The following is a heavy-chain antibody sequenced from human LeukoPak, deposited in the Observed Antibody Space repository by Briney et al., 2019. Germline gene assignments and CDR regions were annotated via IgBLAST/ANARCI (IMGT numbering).Heavy chain of an antibody. CDR2: FGSAGDT. CDR3: AKAARKSGSYYKH. D-gene: IGHD1-26*01. J-gene: IGHJ4*02. Sequence: GGSLRLSCATSGFPFSAYDMHWVRQAPGKGLEWVSAFGSAGDTYYPGAVKGRFTISRDNSKNSLYLQMNSLRTEDTALYYCAKAARKSGSYYKHWGQGTLVTVSS. CDR1: GFPFSAYD. V-gene: IGHV3-13*01.